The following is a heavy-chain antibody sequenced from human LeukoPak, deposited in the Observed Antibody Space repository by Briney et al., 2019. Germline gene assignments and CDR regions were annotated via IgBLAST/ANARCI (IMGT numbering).Heavy chain of an antibody. V-gene: IGHV4-59*01. J-gene: IGHJ4*02. CDR3: ARTTAGYFDL. Sequence: SETLSLTCTVSGGSLNHYYWSWIRQPPGKSLEWIGYIHYTGSTTCNPSLKSRVTISLDASENQVSLRLNSVAAADTAVYYCARTTAGYFDLWGQGTLVTVSS. CDR1: GGSLNHYY. D-gene: IGHD1-1*01. CDR2: IHYTGST.